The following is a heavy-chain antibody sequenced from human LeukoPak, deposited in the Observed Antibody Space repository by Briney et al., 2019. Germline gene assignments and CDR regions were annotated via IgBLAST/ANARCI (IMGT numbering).Heavy chain of an antibody. CDR2: ISYDGSNK. Sequence: PGGSLRLSCAASGFTYSSYAMHWVRQAPGKGLEWVAVISYDGSNKYYADSVKGRFTISRDNSKNTLYLQMNSLRAEDTAVYYCARGSSSSWYNPYYYYYMDVWGKGTTVTVSS. CDR3: ARGSSSSWYNPYYYYYMDV. V-gene: IGHV3-30*04. D-gene: IGHD6-13*01. CDR1: GFTYSSYA. J-gene: IGHJ6*03.